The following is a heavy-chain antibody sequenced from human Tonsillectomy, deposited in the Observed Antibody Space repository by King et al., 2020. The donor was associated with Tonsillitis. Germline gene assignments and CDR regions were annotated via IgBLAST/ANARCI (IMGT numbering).Heavy chain of an antibody. V-gene: IGHV4-39*01. Sequence: QLQESGPGLVKPSETLSLTCTVSGGSISSRSHYWGWIRQPPGKGLGWIGSIDFSWTTSYNSSLKSRVTMSVDTSKNKFSLKLKSVTAADTAVYYCARRTDLLSFDYWGQGTLVTVSS. D-gene: IGHD1-26*01. J-gene: IGHJ4*02. CDR1: GGSISSRSHY. CDR3: ARRTDLLSFDY. CDR2: IDFSWTT.